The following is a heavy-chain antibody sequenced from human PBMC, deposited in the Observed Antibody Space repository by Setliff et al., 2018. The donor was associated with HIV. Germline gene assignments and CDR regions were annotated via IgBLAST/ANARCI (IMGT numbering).Heavy chain of an antibody. V-gene: IGHV3-53*01. J-gene: IGHJ6*03. CDR3: VKGAPDYDTNPFYYYFYMHV. Sequence: GGSLRLSCAASGFNVSYNYMTWVRQAPGKGVEWVSVIFSGGDSTYYADSVKGRFIISRDNSKNTLYLQMNGLRVEDAAVYYCVKGAPDYDTNPFYYYFYMHVWGIGTTVTVSS. CDR1: GFNVSYNY. CDR2: IFSGGDST. D-gene: IGHD4-17*01.